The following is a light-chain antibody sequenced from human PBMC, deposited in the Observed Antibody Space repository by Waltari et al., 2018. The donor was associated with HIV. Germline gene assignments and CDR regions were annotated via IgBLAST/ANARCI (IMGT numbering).Light chain of an antibody. CDR1: QTIDTF. V-gene: IGKV1-39*01. Sequence: DIHMTQYPSSLSASVGDRVAITCRASQTIDTFLNWYQQTSGKPPKLLIVAASNLQRGIPARFSGSGSGTDFTLTVNSLQPEDFATYYCQQTSTTPRTFGQGTRLESK. CDR2: AAS. CDR3: QQTSTTPRT. J-gene: IGKJ5*01.